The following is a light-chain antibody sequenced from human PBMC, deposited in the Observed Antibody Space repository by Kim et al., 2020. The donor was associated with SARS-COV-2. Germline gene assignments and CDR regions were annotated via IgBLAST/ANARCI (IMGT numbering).Light chain of an antibody. CDR3: CSYAGSYTRWV. Sequence: QPVTISCTGTSSDVGGYTYVSWYQQHPGKAPKLMIYDVSKRPSGVPDRFSGSKSGNTASLTISGLQAEDEADYYCCSYAGSYTRWVFGGGTKLTVL. CDR1: SSDVGGYTY. CDR2: DVS. J-gene: IGLJ3*02. V-gene: IGLV2-11*01.